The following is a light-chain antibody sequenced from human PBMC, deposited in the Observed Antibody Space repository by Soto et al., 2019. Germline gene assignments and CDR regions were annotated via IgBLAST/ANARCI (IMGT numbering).Light chain of an antibody. CDR1: NANVGGHA. Sequence: QTVVTQPPSASGTPGQRFTIFCSGNNANVGGHAVSWYQQLPGTAPKVLIYSTNQRPSGVPDRFSGSRSGTSASLVISGLQSEDEADYYCAVWDDSLSGVLFGGGTKLTVL. CDR2: STN. V-gene: IGLV1-44*01. CDR3: AVWDDSLSGVL. J-gene: IGLJ2*01.